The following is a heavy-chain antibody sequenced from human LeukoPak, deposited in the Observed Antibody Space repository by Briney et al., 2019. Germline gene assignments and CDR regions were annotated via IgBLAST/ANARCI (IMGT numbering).Heavy chain of an antibody. J-gene: IGHJ1*01. CDR3: AKYRDPYSSGTWDS. V-gene: IGHV3-30*18. CDR2: RSDDGSAQ. D-gene: IGHD3-22*01. CDR1: GFTFNKYG. Sequence: PGGSLRLSCIASGFTFNKYGMHWVRQAPGKGLEWVALRSDDGSAQHYADSVRGRFTISRDNSKNTLSIQMNSLRPEDTAMYFSAKYRDPYSSGTWDSWGQGTLVIVSS.